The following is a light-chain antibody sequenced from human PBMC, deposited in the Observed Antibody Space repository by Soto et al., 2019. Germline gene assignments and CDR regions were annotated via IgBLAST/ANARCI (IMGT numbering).Light chain of an antibody. Sequence: GVSNRFSGSKSGNTASLTISGLQPEDEADYYCSSYASSGLLFGGGTKLTVL. CDR3: SSYASSGLL. V-gene: IGLV2-14*01. J-gene: IGLJ2*01.